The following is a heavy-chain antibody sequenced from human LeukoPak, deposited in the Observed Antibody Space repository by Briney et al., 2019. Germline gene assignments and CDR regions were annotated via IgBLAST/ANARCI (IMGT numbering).Heavy chain of an antibody. CDR1: GFTFSSYW. V-gene: IGHV3-73*01. CDR2: IRSKANSYAT. CDR3: TRQNGAAAFDI. J-gene: IGHJ3*02. Sequence: GGSLRLSCAASGFTFSSYWMSWVRQAPGKGLEWVGRIRSKANSYATAYAASVKGRFTISRDDSKNTAYLQMNSLKTEDTAVYYCTRQNGAAAFDIWGQGTMVTVSS. D-gene: IGHD4-17*01.